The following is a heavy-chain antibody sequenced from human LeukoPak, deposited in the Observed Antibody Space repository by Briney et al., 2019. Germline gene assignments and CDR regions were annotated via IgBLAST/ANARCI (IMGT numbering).Heavy chain of an antibody. Sequence: GGSLRLSCTASGFTFDDYGMHWVRQAPGKGLEWVSGISWNSGNLGYADSVKGRFTISRDNVENCLYLQMNSLRAEDTALYYCAKDKNAGTSMGFDYWGQGTLVTVSS. J-gene: IGHJ4*02. D-gene: IGHD6-13*01. CDR1: GFTFDDYG. V-gene: IGHV3-9*01. CDR3: AKDKNAGTSMGFDY. CDR2: ISWNSGNL.